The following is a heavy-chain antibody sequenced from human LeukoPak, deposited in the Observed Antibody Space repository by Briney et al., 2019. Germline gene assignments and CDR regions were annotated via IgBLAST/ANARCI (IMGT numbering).Heavy chain of an antibody. Sequence: GASVKVSCKASGYTFTSYGISWVRQAPGQGLEWMGWVSVYNGNTNYAQKLQGRVTITAEKSTSTAYMELSSLRSEDTAVYYCARDRPIVVVIDAPRFDAFDIWGQGTMVTVSS. CDR3: ARDRPIVVVIDAPRFDAFDI. CDR1: GYTFTSYG. D-gene: IGHD2-21*01. J-gene: IGHJ3*02. CDR2: VSVYNGNT. V-gene: IGHV1-18*01.